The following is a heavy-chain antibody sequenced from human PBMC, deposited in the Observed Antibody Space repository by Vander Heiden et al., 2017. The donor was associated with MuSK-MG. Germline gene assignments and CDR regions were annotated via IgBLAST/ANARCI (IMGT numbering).Heavy chain of an antibody. V-gene: IGHV4-39*01. CDR1: GGSISRSSYY. D-gene: IGHD7-27*01. CDR2: IYYSGST. CDR3: AILLGTKWFDP. J-gene: IGHJ5*02. Sequence: QLQLQESGPGLVKPSETLSLACTVSGGSISRSSYYWGWIRQPPGKGLEWSGSIYYSGSTYYNPYLKRRFTISVDTSKNQFPLKLSPVTAADTAGDCCAILLGTKWFDPWCEG.